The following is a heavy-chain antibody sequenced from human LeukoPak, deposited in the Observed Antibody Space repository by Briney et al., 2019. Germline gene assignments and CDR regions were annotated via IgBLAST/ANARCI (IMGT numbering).Heavy chain of an antibody. J-gene: IGHJ4*02. D-gene: IGHD5-12*01. CDR2: IYPRDSDT. CDR3: ARRQYSGYDFDF. Sequence: GESLKISCKGFGYIFTNYWIGWVRQMPGKGLEWMGIIYPRDSDTRYSPSFQGQVTVSADKSISTAYLQWSSLEASDTAIYYCARRQYSGYDFDFWGQGTLVTVSS. CDR1: GYIFTNYW. V-gene: IGHV5-51*01.